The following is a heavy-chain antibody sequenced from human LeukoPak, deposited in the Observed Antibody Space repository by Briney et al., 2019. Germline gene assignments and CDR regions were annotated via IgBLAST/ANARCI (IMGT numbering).Heavy chain of an antibody. Sequence: GGSLRLSCAASGFTFTNYWMHWVRQAPGKGLVWVSRIDIDGTGTSYADSVKGRFTISRDNAKNTLYLQMNSLRAEDTAVYYCARSGSRDAFDIWGQGTMVTVSS. J-gene: IGHJ3*02. CDR3: ARSGSRDAFDI. V-gene: IGHV3-74*01. CDR2: IDIDGTGT. CDR1: GFTFTNYW. D-gene: IGHD1-26*01.